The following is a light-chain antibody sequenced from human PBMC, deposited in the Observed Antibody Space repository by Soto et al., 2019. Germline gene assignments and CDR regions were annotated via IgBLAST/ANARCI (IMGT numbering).Light chain of an antibody. CDR2: KAS. J-gene: IGKJ4*01. CDR3: QFYDSLPLLT. CDR1: QTISSW. Sequence: DIQMTQSPSTLSGSVGDRVTITCRASQTISSWLAWYQQKPGKAPKLLIYKASTLKSGVPSRFSGSGSGTEFTLTISSLQPEDIATYYCQFYDSLPLLTFGGGTKVDIK. V-gene: IGKV1-5*03.